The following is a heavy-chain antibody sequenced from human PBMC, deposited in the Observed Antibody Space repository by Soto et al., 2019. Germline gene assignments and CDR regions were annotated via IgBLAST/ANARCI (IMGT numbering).Heavy chain of an antibody. CDR3: AKDLGPLRLLNYYFYGLEV. Sequence: GGSLRLSCNASVFTVSSTYMIWVLQAPGMGLEWVAVIESGGSTHYADSVKGRSTISRDIPKNMIYLQLHTLRAEDTAVYYCAKDLGPLRLLNYYFYGLEVWGQGTTVIVSS. V-gene: IGHV3-53*01. J-gene: IGHJ6*02. D-gene: IGHD2-15*01. CDR2: IESGGST. CDR1: VFTVSSTY.